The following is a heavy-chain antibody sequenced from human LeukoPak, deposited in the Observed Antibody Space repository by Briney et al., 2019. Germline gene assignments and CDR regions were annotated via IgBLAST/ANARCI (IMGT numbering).Heavy chain of an antibody. CDR2: ISTNGNT. CDR3: ARVDSSNWYDSRGYFDY. V-gene: IGHV4-4*08. Sequence: SETLSLTCSVSGDSLSSYYWNWIRQSPVKGLEWIGYISTNGNTKYNPSLKSRVTISVDTSKNQFSLQLNSVTAADTAVYYCARVDSSNWYDSRGYFDYWGQGTLVTVSS. D-gene: IGHD6-13*01. J-gene: IGHJ4*02. CDR1: GDSLSSYY.